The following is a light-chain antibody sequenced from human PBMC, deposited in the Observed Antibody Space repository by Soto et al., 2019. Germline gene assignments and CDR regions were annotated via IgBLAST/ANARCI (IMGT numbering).Light chain of an antibody. Sequence: QSALTQPSSASGSPGQSVTISCTGTSNDVGGYDYVSWYQQYPGKAPKLMIYEVSKRPSGVPDRFSGSKSGNTASLTVSGLQAADEADYYCSSYAGSNNYVVFGGGTQLTVL. J-gene: IGLJ2*01. CDR2: EVS. V-gene: IGLV2-8*01. CDR3: SSYAGSNNYVV. CDR1: SNDVGGYDY.